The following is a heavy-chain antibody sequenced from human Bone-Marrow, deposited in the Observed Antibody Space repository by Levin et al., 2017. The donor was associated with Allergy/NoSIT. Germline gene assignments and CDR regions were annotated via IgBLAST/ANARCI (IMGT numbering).Heavy chain of an antibody. CDR2: IKQDGSEK. J-gene: IGHJ5*02. CDR1: GFTFSSYW. CDR3: ARAYSSGWYDGWFDP. V-gene: IGHV3-7*01. Sequence: GGSLRLSCAASGFTFSSYWMSWVRQAPGKGLEWVANIKQDGSEKYYVDSVKGRFTISRDNAKNSLYLQMNSLRAEDTAVYYCARAYSSGWYDGWFDPWGQGTLVTVSS. D-gene: IGHD6-19*01.